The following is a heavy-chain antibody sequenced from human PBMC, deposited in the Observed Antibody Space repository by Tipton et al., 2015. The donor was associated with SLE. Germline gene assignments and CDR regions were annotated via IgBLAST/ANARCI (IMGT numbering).Heavy chain of an antibody. Sequence: TLSLTCTVSGASVSSSFHQWSWIRQPAGEGLEWIGHSSGSATYNPSLKSRVTISADTSKNEISLKMTSVTAADTAVYYCARRDCGGDCYYGHWGQGTQVTVSS. CDR2: SSGSA. J-gene: IGHJ4*02. CDR1: GASVSSSFHQ. V-gene: IGHV4-61*02. D-gene: IGHD2-21*01. CDR3: ARRDCGGDCYYGH.